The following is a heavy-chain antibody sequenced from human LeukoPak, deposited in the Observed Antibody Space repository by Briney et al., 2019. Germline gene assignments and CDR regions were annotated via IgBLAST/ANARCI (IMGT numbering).Heavy chain of an antibody. Sequence: GESLKISCKASGYSFTTYWIGWVRQMSGKGLGWMGIIYPSDSDTRYSQSFQGQVTISADKSISTAYLQWSSLKASDTAIYYCARLTQKVNGNFDYWGQGTLVTVSS. J-gene: IGHJ4*02. D-gene: IGHD3-22*01. V-gene: IGHV5-51*01. CDR2: IYPSDSDT. CDR1: GYSFTTYW. CDR3: ARLTQKVNGNFDY.